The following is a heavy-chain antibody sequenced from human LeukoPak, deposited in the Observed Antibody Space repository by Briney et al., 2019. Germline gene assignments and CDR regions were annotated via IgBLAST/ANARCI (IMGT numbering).Heavy chain of an antibody. D-gene: IGHD5-24*01. V-gene: IGHV1-69*04. Sequence: PVKVSCKASGGTFSSYAISWVRQAPGQGLEWMGRIIPILGIANYAQKFQGRVTITADKSTSTAYMELSSLRSEDTAVYYCARGDGYNYGLDYWGQGTLVTVSS. J-gene: IGHJ4*02. CDR2: IIPILGIA. CDR3: ARGDGYNYGLDY. CDR1: GGTFSSYA.